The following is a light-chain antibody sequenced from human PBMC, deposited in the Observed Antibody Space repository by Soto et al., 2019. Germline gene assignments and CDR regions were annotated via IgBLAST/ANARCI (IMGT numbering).Light chain of an antibody. J-gene: IGKJ2*01. CDR3: QQYGSSRLLYT. CDR1: QSVSSRY. CDR2: GAS. Sequence: EIVLTQSPGTLSLSPGKRATLSCRASQSVSSRYLAWYQQRPGQAPRLLIYGASNRATGIPDRFSGSGSGTDFTLTISRLEPEDFAVYYCQQYGSSRLLYTFGQGTKLEIK. V-gene: IGKV3-20*01.